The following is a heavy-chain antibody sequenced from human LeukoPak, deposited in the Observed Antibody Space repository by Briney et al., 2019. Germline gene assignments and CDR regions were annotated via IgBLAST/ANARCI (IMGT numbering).Heavy chain of an antibody. CDR3: PRSIVVVHYFDY. D-gene: IGHD3-22*01. CDR1: GFTFSDYY. CDR2: ISSSGSTI. Sequence: PGGSLRLSCAASGFTFSDYYMSWIRQAPGKGLEWVSYISSSGSTIYYADSVKGRFTISRDNAKDSLYLQMNSLRAEDTAVYYCPRSIVVVHYFDYWGQGTLVTVSS. J-gene: IGHJ4*02. V-gene: IGHV3-11*04.